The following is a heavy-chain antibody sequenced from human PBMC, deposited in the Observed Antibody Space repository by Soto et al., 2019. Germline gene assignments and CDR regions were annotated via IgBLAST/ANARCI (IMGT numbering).Heavy chain of an antibody. CDR3: AREWVGSSGPGDYYYYGMDV. J-gene: IGHJ6*02. D-gene: IGHD6-6*01. V-gene: IGHV6-1*01. CDR2: TYYRSKWYN. CDR1: GDSVSSNSAA. Sequence: SQTLSLTCAISGDSVSSNSAAWNWIRQSPSRGLEWLGRTYYRSKWYNDYAVSVKSRITINPDTSKNQFSLQLNSVTPGDTAVYYCAREWVGSSGPGDYYYYGMDVWGQGTTVTVSS.